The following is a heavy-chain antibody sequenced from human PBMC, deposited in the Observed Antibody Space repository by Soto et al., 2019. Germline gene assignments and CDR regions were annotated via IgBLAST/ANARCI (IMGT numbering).Heavy chain of an antibody. Sequence: PSETLSLTCAVSGGSISSGGYSWSWIRQPPGKGLEWIGYIYHSGSTYYNPSLKSRVTISVDRSKNQFSLKLSSVTAADTAVYYCARAKWHDGSGRVREFDYWGQGALVTVSS. CDR3: ARAKWHDGSGRVREFDY. D-gene: IGHD3-10*01. CDR2: IYHSGST. CDR1: GGSISSGGYS. V-gene: IGHV4-30-2*01. J-gene: IGHJ4*02.